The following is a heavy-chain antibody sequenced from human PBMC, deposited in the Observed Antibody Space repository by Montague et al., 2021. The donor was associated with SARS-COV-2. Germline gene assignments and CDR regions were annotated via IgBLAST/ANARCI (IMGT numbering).Heavy chain of an antibody. D-gene: IGHD6-19*01. V-gene: IGHV3-23*01. CDR2: TGGGGDTT. CDR3: AKDSRYSSGV. Sequence: SLRLSCAASGFTFSTYAMSWVRQAPGKGLEWVSTTGGGGDTTYYADSVKGRFTISRDNSKNTVFLQMNSLRAEDTATYYCAKDSRYSSGVWGQGTTVAVSS. J-gene: IGHJ6*02. CDR1: GFTFSTYA.